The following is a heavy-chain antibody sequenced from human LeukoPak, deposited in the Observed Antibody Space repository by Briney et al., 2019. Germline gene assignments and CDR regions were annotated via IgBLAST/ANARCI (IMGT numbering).Heavy chain of an antibody. CDR1: GYTFTAYN. CDR2: INPNSGGT. V-gene: IGHV1-2*02. J-gene: IGHJ4*02. Sequence: GASVKVSCKASGYTFTAYNMDWVRQAPGQGLEWMGWINPNSGGTNYAQKFQGRVTMTRDTSISTAYMELSRLRSDDTAVYYCARGDGGGYSTPLDYWGQGTLVTVSS. CDR3: ARGDGGGYSTPLDY. D-gene: IGHD5-12*01.